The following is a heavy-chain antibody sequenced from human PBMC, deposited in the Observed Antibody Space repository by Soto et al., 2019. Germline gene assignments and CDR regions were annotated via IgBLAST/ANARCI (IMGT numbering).Heavy chain of an antibody. CDR1: GYPFTSYG. Sequence: QVQLVQSGAEVKKPGASVKVSCKAPGYPFTSYGISWVRQAPGQGPEWLGWISAYNGNTNYAQQLQGRVTITTDTSTSTAYMELRSRRSNGTAVYYSARDISSESEYWGPGALVTVSS. D-gene: IGHD6-6*01. CDR2: ISAYNGNT. J-gene: IGHJ4*02. CDR3: ARDISSESEY. V-gene: IGHV1-18*01.